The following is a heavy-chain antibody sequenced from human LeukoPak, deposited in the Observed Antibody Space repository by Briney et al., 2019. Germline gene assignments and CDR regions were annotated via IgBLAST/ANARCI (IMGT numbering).Heavy chain of an antibody. D-gene: IGHD4-23*01. V-gene: IGHV1-46*01. CDR3: ARDNSMHERGWWFDP. Sequence: ASVKVSCKASGYSFTSHYMHWVRQAPGQGLELMGLINPRGTSTIYAEKLQVRIIMTRDMATTTDYMELSSLKSDDTAVYYCARDNSMHERGWWFDPWGQGTLVTVSS. J-gene: IGHJ5*02. CDR2: INPRGTST. CDR1: GYSFTSHY.